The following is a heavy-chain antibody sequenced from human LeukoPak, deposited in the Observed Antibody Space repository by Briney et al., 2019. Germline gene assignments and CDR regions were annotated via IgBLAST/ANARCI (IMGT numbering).Heavy chain of an antibody. CDR3: ARDHCSGGSCYFPLDY. Sequence: PSETLSLTCTVSGGSITNYYWSWIRQPAGKGLEWIGRIYISGNTNYNPSLKSRVTMSVDTSKNQFSLKLSSVTAAGTAVYYCARDHCSGGSCYFPLDYWGQGTLVTVSS. J-gene: IGHJ4*02. CDR2: IYISGNT. CDR1: GGSITNYY. D-gene: IGHD2-15*01. V-gene: IGHV4-4*07.